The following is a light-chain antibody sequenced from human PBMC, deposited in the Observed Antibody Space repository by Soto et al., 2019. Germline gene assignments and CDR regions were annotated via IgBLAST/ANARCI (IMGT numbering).Light chain of an antibody. CDR2: GAS. J-gene: IGKJ1*01. CDR3: QQYDNWPWT. Sequence: TRSPATLNLYRRERATLSCRASQNVANYLDWYQQKPGQAPRLLIYGASTRATGFPARFSGSGSGTDFTLTISSLQSEDFAVYYCQQYDNWPWTFGQGTKVDI. CDR1: QNVANY. V-gene: IGKV3-15*01.